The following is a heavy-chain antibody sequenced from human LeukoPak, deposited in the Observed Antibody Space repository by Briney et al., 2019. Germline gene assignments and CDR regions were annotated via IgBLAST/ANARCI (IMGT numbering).Heavy chain of an antibody. Sequence: GGSLRLSCAASGFTVSSNYMSWVGQAPGKGLEWVSVIYSGGSTYYADSVKGRFTISRDNSKNTLYLQMNSLRAEDTAVYYCARDQAAILPYYGMDVWGQGTTVTVSS. V-gene: IGHV3-66*01. J-gene: IGHJ6*02. CDR1: GFTVSSNY. CDR2: IYSGGST. CDR3: ARDQAAILPYYGMDV. D-gene: IGHD6-13*01.